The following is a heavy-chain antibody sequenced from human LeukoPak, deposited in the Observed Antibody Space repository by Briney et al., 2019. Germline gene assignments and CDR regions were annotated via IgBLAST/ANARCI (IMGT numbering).Heavy chain of an antibody. CDR1: GGTFSSYA. J-gene: IGHJ4*02. D-gene: IGHD6-13*01. CDR3: ARVGSSWSTAFDY. CDR2: IIPIFGIA. Sequence: GASVKVSCKASGGTFSSYAISRVRQAPGPGLEWMGRIIPIFGIANYAQTFQGRVTITADKSTSTAYMELSSLRSEDTAVYYCARVGSSWSTAFDYWGQGTLVTVSS. V-gene: IGHV1-69*04.